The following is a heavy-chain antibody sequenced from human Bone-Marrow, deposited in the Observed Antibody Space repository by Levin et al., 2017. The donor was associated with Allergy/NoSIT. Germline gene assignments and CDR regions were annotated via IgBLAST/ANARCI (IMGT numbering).Heavy chain of an antibody. V-gene: IGHV3-7*02. J-gene: IGHJ4*02. CDR2: ITADGSDK. D-gene: IGHD3-9*01. CDR3: ATFEVGAG. Sequence: GESLKISCAVSGFTFRNYWMSWVRQAPGKGLEWVAEITADGSDKYYEGSVKGRFTISRDNAKNSLYLQMNSLRTEDTAVYFCATFEVGAGWGQGALVTVSS. CDR1: GFTFRNYW.